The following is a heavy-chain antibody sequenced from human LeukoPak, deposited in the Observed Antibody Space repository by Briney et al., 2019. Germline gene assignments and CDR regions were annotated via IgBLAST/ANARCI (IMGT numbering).Heavy chain of an antibody. J-gene: IGHJ4*02. CDR3: ARATRYYYDSSGYPYYFDY. V-gene: IGHV4-59*01. CDR1: GGSISSYY. CDR2: IYYSVST. D-gene: IGHD3-22*01. Sequence: SETLSLTCTVSGGSISSYYWSWIRQPPGKGLEWIGYIYYSVSTNYNPSLKSRVTISVDTSKNQFSLKLSSVAAADTAVYYCARATRYYYDSSGYPYYFDYWGQGTLVTVSS.